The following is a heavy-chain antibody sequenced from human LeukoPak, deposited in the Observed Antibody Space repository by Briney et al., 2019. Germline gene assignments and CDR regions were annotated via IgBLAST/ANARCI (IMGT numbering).Heavy chain of an antibody. Sequence: GGSLRLSCAASGFTFSSYGMHWVRQAPGKGLEWVAFIRYDGSNKYYADSVKGRFTISRDNAKNSLYLQMNRLRAEDTAVYYCTGGSQWELLGSCDYWGQGTLVAVSS. CDR1: GFTFSSYG. V-gene: IGHV3-30*02. CDR3: TGGSQWELLGSCDY. J-gene: IGHJ4*02. CDR2: IRYDGSNK. D-gene: IGHD1-26*01.